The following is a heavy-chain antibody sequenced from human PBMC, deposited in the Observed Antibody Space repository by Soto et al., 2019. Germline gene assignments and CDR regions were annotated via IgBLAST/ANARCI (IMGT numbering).Heavy chain of an antibody. Sequence: SETLSLTCTVSGDSITSGDYYWSWVRQPPGKGLEWIGYIFYSGSTYYKASLKSRVTISLDMSRNQFSLKLTSVTAADTAVYYCDRAEVAVAGSGWFDAWGHGTLVTVSS. CDR1: GDSITSGDYY. V-gene: IGHV4-30-4*01. J-gene: IGHJ5*01. D-gene: IGHD6-19*01. CDR2: IFYSGST. CDR3: DRAEVAVAGSGWFDA.